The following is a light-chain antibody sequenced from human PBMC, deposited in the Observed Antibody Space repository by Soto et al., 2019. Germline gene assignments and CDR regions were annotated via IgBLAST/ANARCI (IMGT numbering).Light chain of an antibody. V-gene: IGKV1-12*01. CDR1: HGVSGW. Sequence: IQMTQSPRSVSASVGDTVTLSCQTSHGVSGWLAWYQQKPGKAPTLLIYTVSNLQSGVPSRFSGSGSGTGFSLTVTTLHPEDFATYFCQQGKTFPFTFGPGTKVEVK. CDR2: TVS. CDR3: QQGKTFPFT. J-gene: IGKJ3*01.